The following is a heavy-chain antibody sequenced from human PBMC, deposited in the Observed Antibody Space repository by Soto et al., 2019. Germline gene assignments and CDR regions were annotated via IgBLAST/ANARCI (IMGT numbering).Heavy chain of an antibody. CDR1: GISYTTYA. Sequence: VQLVQSGAEVKKPGASVRISCTASGISYTTYAIHWVRQAPGQGLEWMGWINAGNGDTRYSQRFQGRVTLTTDTSATTTYMDLSSLRSEDTSIYCCARAISGYVTWGQGTLVTVSS. D-gene: IGHD5-12*01. CDR3: ARAISGYVT. V-gene: IGHV1-3*01. CDR2: INAGNGDT. J-gene: IGHJ4*02.